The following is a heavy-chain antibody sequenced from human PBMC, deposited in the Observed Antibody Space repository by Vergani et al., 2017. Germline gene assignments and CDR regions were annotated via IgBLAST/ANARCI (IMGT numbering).Heavy chain of an antibody. Sequence: QLQLQESGPGLVKPSETLSLTCTVSGGSISSSSYYWGWIRQPPGQGLEWIGSIYYSGSTYYNPSLKSRVTISVDTSKNQFSLKLSSVTAADTAVYYCARIYGGKAYFDYWGQGTLVTVPS. J-gene: IGHJ4*02. CDR1: GGSISSSSYY. CDR3: ARIYGGKAYFDY. CDR2: IYYSGST. V-gene: IGHV4-39*01. D-gene: IGHD4-23*01.